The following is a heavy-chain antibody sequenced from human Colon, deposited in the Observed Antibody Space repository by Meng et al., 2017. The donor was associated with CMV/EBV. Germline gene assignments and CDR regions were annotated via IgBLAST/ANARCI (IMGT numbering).Heavy chain of an antibody. Sequence: SETLSLTCTVSGDSLRDHYWSWIRQPPGKGLEWMGYVYYSGCATYSPSLRSRITISVDTSRNQISLKLRSVTAADTAMYFCARGVGHATNNSLDHWGQGTLVTVSS. CDR2: VYYSGCA. V-gene: IGHV4-59*11. CDR3: ARGVGHATNNSLDH. J-gene: IGHJ4*02. CDR1: GDSLRDHY. D-gene: IGHD1-1*01.